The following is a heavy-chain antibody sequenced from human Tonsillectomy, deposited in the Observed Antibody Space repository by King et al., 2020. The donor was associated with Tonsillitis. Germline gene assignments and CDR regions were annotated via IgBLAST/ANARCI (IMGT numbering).Heavy chain of an antibody. V-gene: IGHV4-39*07. J-gene: IGHJ4*02. Sequence: QLQESGPGLVKPSETLSLPCTVSGGSISSSSYYWGWIRQPPGKGLEWIGSIYYSGSTYYNPSLKSRVTISVDTSKNQFSLKLSSVTAADTAVYYCARRRVDASADYWGQGTLVTVSS. CDR1: GGSISSSSYY. D-gene: IGHD5-12*01. CDR3: ARRRVDASADY. CDR2: IYYSGST.